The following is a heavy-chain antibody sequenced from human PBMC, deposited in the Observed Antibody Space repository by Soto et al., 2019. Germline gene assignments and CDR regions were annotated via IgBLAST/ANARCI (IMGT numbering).Heavy chain of an antibody. J-gene: IGHJ2*01. D-gene: IGHD2-2*01. Sequence: QVQLVQSGAEVKKPGASVKVSCKASEYTFTSYDINWVRQATGQGLEWMGWLNPNSGYTGYAQKFQGRVTMTRNTSISTAYMELSSLRSEDTAVYYCARVWRVPAAKASAIWYFDLWGRGTLVTVSS. V-gene: IGHV1-8*01. CDR1: EYTFTSYD. CDR2: LNPNSGYT. CDR3: ARVWRVPAAKASAIWYFDL.